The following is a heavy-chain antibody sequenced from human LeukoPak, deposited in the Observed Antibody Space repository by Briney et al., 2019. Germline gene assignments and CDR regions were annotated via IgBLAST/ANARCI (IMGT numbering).Heavy chain of an antibody. J-gene: IGHJ4*02. CDR3: AKYLGSGTSFDD. V-gene: IGHV3-23*01. D-gene: IGHD3-10*01. Sequence: GGSLRLSCAASGFTFSSFAMTRVRQAPGKGLEWVSSISGRGGSTYYADSVQGRFTISRVNSKNTLYPQMNSLRAEDTAVYYCAKYLGSGTSFDDWGQGTLVTVSS. CDR2: ISGRGGST. CDR1: GFTFSSFA.